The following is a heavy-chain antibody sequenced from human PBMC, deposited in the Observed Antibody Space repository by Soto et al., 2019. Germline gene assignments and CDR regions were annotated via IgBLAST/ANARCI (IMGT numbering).Heavy chain of an antibody. CDR3: ARDLKEIWFSHSKYYYYGMDV. CDR1: GYTFTSYY. J-gene: IGHJ6*02. D-gene: IGHD3-10*01. V-gene: IGHV1-46*01. Sequence: ASVKVSCKASGYTFTSYYMHWVRQAPGQGLEWMGIINPSGGSTSYAQKFQGRVTMTRDTSTSTVYMELSSLRSEDTAVYYCARDLKEIWFSHSKYYYYGMDVWGQGTTVTVSS. CDR2: INPSGGST.